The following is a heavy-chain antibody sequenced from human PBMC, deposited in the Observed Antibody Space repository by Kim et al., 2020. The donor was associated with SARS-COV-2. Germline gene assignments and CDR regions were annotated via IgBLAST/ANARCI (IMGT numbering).Heavy chain of an antibody. Sequence: SETLSLTCTVSGGSVSSGSYYWSWIRQPPGKGLEWIGYIYYSGSTNYNPSLKSRVTISVDTSKNQFSLKLSSVTAADTAVYYCARSGYLYPIDYWGQGTLVTVSS. V-gene: IGHV4-61*01. CDR1: GGSVSSGSYY. D-gene: IGHD3-10*01. CDR2: IYYSGST. J-gene: IGHJ4*02. CDR3: ARSGYLYPIDY.